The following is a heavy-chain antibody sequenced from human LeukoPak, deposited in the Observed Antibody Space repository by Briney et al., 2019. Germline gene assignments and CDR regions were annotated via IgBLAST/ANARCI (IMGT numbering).Heavy chain of an antibody. CDR2: INHSGST. J-gene: IGHJ4*02. CDR1: GGSFSGYY. D-gene: IGHD2-21*02. CDR3: ARVVYCGGDCYSDYFDY. V-gene: IGHV4-34*01. Sequence: PSETLSLTCAVYGGSFSGYYWSWIRQPPGKGLEWIGEINHSGSTNYNPSLKSRVTISVDTSKNQFSLKLSSVTAADTAVYYCARVVYCGGDCYSDYFDYWGQGTLVTVSS.